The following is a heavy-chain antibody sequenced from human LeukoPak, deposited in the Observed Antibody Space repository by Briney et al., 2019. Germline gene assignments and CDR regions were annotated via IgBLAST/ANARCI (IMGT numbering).Heavy chain of an antibody. CDR2: INEEGTET. CDR3: ARAEWQLPAEIDY. Sequence: PGGSLRLSCAASGFKFSSYWMTWVRQAPGKGPEWVASINEEGTETYYVDSVKGRFTISRDNAKNSLSLQMNSLGAEDTAVYYCARAEWQLPAEIDYWGQGTLVTVSS. D-gene: IGHD3-3*01. V-gene: IGHV3-7*01. CDR1: GFKFSSYW. J-gene: IGHJ4*02.